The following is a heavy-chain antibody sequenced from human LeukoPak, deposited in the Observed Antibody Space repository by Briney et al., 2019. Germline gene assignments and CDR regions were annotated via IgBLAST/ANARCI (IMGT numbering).Heavy chain of an antibody. Sequence: GGSLRLSCAASGFTFSDYYMSWIRQAPGKGLEWVSYISSSGSTIYYADSVKGRFTISRDNAKNSLYLQMNSLRAEDTAVYYCARRGPINYYYYYMDVWGKGTTVTVSS. D-gene: IGHD3-10*01. V-gene: IGHV3-11*04. CDR3: ARRGPINYYYYYMDV. CDR2: ISSSGSTI. CDR1: GFTFSDYY. J-gene: IGHJ6*03.